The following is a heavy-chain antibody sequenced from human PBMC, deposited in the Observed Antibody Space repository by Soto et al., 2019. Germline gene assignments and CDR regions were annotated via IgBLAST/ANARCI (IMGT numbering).Heavy chain of an antibody. CDR1: GYTFTRYT. V-gene: IGHV1-3*01. CDR2: INPDNGNT. J-gene: IGHJ5*02. Sequence: AASVKVSCKASGYTFTRYTMNWVRQAPGQRLEWMGWINPDNGNTKSSQKFQDRVIITRDTSASTAYMDLSSLRSEDTAVYYRARGIATGQLDPWGQGTLVTVSS. CDR3: ARGIATGQLDP. D-gene: IGHD2-15*01.